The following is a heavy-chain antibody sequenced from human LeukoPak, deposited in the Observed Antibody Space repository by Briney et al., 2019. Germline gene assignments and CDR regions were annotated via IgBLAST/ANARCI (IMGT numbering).Heavy chain of an antibody. V-gene: IGHV3-21*01. Sequence: GGSLRLSCAASGFTFSSCSMNWVRQAPGKGLEWVSSISSSSYIYYADSVKGRFTISRDNAKNSLYLQMNSLRAEDTAVYYCARDRGKRAVVPAAPSRNDAFDIWGQGKMVTVSS. CDR3: ARDRGKRAVVPAAPSRNDAFDI. J-gene: IGHJ3*02. CDR2: ISSSSYI. D-gene: IGHD2-2*01. CDR1: GFTFSSCS.